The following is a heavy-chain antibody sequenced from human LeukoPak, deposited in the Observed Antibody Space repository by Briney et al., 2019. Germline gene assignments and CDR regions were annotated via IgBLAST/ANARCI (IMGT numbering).Heavy chain of an antibody. Sequence: GSLRLSCAASGFTVSSNYMSWVRQAPGKGLEWVSVIYSGGSTYYADSVKGRFTISRDNSENTLYLQMNSLRAEDTAVYYCARGPMIYDSSGYLRDYWGQGTLVTVSS. J-gene: IGHJ4*02. D-gene: IGHD3-22*01. V-gene: IGHV3-66*01. CDR1: GFTVSSNY. CDR3: ARGPMIYDSSGYLRDY. CDR2: IYSGGST.